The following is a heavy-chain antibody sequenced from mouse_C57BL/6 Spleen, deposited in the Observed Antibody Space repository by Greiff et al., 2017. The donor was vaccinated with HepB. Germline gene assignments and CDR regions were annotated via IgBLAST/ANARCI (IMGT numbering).Heavy chain of an antibody. CDR3: ARVAYYSNNYAMDY. Sequence: QVQLKQPGAELVRPGSSVKLSCTASGYTFTSYWMDWVKQRPGQGLEWIGNIYPSDSETHYNQKFKDKATLTVDKSSSTAYMQLSSLTSEDSAVYYCARVAYYSNNYAMDYWGQGTSVTVSS. D-gene: IGHD2-5*01. V-gene: IGHV1-61*01. CDR2: IYPSDSET. CDR1: GYTFTSYW. J-gene: IGHJ4*01.